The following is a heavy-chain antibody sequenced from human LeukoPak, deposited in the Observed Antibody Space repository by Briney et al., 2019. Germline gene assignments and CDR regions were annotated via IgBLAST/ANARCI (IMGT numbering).Heavy chain of an antibody. J-gene: IGHJ5*02. V-gene: IGHV1-69*13. Sequence: AAVKVCCKASGGTFSSYAISWVRQPPGQGLEWMGGIIPIFGTANYAQKFQGRVTITADESTSTAYMELSSLRSEDTAVYYCARAYNWNWFDPWGQGTLVSVSS. D-gene: IGHD1-1*01. CDR1: GGTFSSYA. CDR3: ARAYNWNWFDP. CDR2: IIPIFGTA.